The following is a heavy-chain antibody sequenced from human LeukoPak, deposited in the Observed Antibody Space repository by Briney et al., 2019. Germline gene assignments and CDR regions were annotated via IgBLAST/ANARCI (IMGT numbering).Heavy chain of an antibody. D-gene: IGHD3-3*01. CDR1: GFTFSSYA. CDR3: ARPYYDIWSAYVY. CDR2: ISNGGGST. V-gene: IGHV3-64*01. Sequence: GGSLRLSCAASGFTFSSYAIHWVRQAPGKGLEYVSAISNGGGSTHYANSVKGRFTISRDNSKNTLYLQMGSLRAEDTAVYYCARPYYDIWSAYVYWGQGTLVTVSS. J-gene: IGHJ4*02.